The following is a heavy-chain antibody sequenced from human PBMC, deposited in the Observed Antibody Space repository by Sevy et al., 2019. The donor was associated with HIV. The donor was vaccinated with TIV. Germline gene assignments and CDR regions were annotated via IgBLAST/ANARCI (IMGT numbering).Heavy chain of an antibody. D-gene: IGHD6-13*01. CDR3: ARDPGSSWSSFDY. J-gene: IGHJ4*02. CDR1: GFIFGSYA. CDR2: ISYDGSHK. V-gene: IGHV3-30-3*01. Sequence: GGSLRLSCAASGFIFGSYAMNWVRQAPGKGLEWVAVISYDGSHKYYADSVKGRFTISRDSSKNTLYLQMDSLRTGDTAVYYCARDPGSSWSSFDYWGQGTLVTVSS.